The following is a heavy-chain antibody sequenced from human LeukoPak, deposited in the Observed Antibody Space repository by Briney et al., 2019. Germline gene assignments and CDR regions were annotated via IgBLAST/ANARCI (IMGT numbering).Heavy chain of an antibody. J-gene: IGHJ4*02. Sequence: GGSLRLSCAASGFTVNSNYMSWVRQAPGKGLEWVSVIYTDGNSFHTDSVKGRFTIYTDNSKNTVYLQMNSLRVEDTAVYYCARGDLPFHYWGQGTLVTVSS. CDR1: GFTVNSNY. CDR3: ARGDLPFHY. V-gene: IGHV3-53*01. CDR2: IYTDGNS.